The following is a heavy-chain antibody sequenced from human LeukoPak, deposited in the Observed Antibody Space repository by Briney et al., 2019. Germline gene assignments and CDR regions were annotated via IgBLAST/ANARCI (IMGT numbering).Heavy chain of an antibody. D-gene: IGHD3-22*01. CDR1: GGSFSGYY. Sequence: ETSETLSLTCAVYGGSFSGYYWSWIRQPPGKGLEWIGEINHSGSTNYNPSLKSRVTISVDTSKNQFSLKLSSVTAADTAVYYCARGLNTMIHGGGFVYWGQGTLVTVSS. J-gene: IGHJ4*02. V-gene: IGHV4-34*01. CDR3: ARGLNTMIHGGGFVY. CDR2: INHSGST.